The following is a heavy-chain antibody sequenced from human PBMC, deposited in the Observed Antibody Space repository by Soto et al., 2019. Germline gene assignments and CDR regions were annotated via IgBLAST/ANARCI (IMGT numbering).Heavy chain of an antibody. D-gene: IGHD4-4*01. Sequence: QVHLQESGPGLVKPSGTLSLTCAVSGDSINTNNWWSWVRQPPGKGLEWIGEVYHSGRTNYNPSLQSRVAISIVQSKNQFSLTVTAVTAADTAVYYCAFPATNDFDYWGQGILVTVSS. CDR1: GDSINTNNW. CDR3: AFPATNDFDY. J-gene: IGHJ4*02. V-gene: IGHV4-4*02. CDR2: VYHSGRT.